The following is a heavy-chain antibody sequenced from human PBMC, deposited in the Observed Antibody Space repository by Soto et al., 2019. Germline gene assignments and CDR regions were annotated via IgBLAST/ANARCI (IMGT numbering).Heavy chain of an antibody. Sequence: QLQLQEAGPGLVKPSETLSLTCTVSGGSISSSNYYWGWIRQPPGKGLEWIGSIYYGGSTYYNPSLKSRVTISVHTSKNQFSLKLSFVTATDTAVYYCATSRCQWLLSGFDPWGQGTLVTVSS. V-gene: IGHV4-39*01. CDR1: GGSISSSNYY. J-gene: IGHJ5*02. CDR2: IYYGGST. CDR3: ATSRCQWLLSGFDP. D-gene: IGHD6-19*01.